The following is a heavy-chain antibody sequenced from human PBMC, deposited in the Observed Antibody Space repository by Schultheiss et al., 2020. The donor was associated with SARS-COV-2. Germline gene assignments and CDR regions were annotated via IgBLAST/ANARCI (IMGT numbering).Heavy chain of an antibody. J-gene: IGHJ6*02. CDR2: ISGSGGST. D-gene: IGHD6-19*01. Sequence: GESLKISCAASGFTVSSNYMSWVRQAPGKGLEWVSAISGSGGSTYYADSVKGRFTISRDNSKNTLYLQMNSLRAEDTAVYYCARDSMAVEYYGMDVWGQGTTVTVSS. V-gene: IGHV3-23*01. CDR1: GFTVSSNY. CDR3: ARDSMAVEYYGMDV.